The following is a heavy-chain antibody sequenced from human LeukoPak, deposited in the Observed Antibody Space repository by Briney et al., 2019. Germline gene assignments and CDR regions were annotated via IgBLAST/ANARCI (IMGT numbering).Heavy chain of an antibody. CDR2: INPNSGGT. V-gene: IGHV1-2*02. CDR1: GYTFTSYY. J-gene: IGHJ3*02. Sequence: ASVKVSCKASGYTFTSYYMHWVRQAPGQGLEWMGWINPNSGGTNYAQKFQGRVTMTRDTSISTAYMELSRLRSDDTAVYYCARDPDILNDAFDIWGQGTMVTVSS. D-gene: IGHD3-9*01. CDR3: ARDPDILNDAFDI.